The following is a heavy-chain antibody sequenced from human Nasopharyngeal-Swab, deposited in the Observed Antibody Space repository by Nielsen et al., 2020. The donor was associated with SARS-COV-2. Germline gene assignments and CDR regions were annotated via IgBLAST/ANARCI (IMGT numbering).Heavy chain of an antibody. CDR2: ISGSGGGT. V-gene: IGHV3-23*01. CDR3: AKNTGYSTGWNDAFDI. J-gene: IGHJ3*02. D-gene: IGHD6-19*01. Sequence: VRQAPGKGLEWVSTISGSGGGTYYADSVKGRFAISRDNSKNTLYLQMNSLRAEDTAVYFCAKNTGYSTGWNDAFDIWGQGTMVTVSS.